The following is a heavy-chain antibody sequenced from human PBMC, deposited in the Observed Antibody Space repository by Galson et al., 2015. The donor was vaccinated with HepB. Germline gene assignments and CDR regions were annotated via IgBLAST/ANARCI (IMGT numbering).Heavy chain of an antibody. CDR3: TRDDD. V-gene: IGHV3-7*01. Sequence: SLRLSCAASGFTFTKYWMSWVRQAPGKGLEWVANINQDGSQKYCVDSVKGRFTISRDNAKTSLYLQMNSLRVEDTAIYYCTRDDDWGPGTLVTVSS. CDR1: GFTFTKYW. J-gene: IGHJ4*02. CDR2: INQDGSQK.